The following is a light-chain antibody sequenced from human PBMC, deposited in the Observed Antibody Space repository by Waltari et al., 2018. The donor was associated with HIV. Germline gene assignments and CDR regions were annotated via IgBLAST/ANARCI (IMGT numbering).Light chain of an antibody. CDR2: DVS. V-gene: IGLV2-11*01. J-gene: IGLJ1*01. Sequence: QSALTQPRSVSGSPGQSVTISCTRTSSDVGASNYVSWYQQHPGRAPKLMIYDVSQRPSRVPDRFSGSKSGNTASLTISGLQAEDEADYYCCSYAGSYTFYVFGTGTKVTVL. CDR3: CSYAGSYTFYV. CDR1: SSDVGASNY.